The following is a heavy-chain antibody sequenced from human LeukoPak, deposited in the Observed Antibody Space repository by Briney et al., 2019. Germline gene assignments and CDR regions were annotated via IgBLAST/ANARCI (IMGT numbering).Heavy chain of an antibody. CDR1: GFTLSNYA. CDR2: ISYIDVET. J-gene: IGHJ4*02. CDR3: AKRTRDGFNTPVDF. Sequence: GGSLRLSCAASGFTLSNYAMNWVRQAPGKGLEWVSGISYIDVETYYADSVKGRFTISSDNSMNTLYLQMDSLTVEDTAVYYCAKRTRDGFNTPVDFWGQGTLVTVS. V-gene: IGHV3-23*01. D-gene: IGHD5-24*01.